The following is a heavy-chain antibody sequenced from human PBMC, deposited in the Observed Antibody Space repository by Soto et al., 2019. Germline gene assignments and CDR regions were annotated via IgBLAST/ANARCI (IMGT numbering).Heavy chain of an antibody. V-gene: IGHV3-21*01. D-gene: IGHD6-6*01. Sequence: GGSLRLSCAASGFTFSRYSMNWVRQTPGKGLEWVSSISGSGSYIYYADSVKGRFTISRDNAKNSLYLQMNSLRAEDTAVYYCARETSSVAAYYYYGMDVWGQGTTVTVSS. CDR3: ARETSSVAAYYYYGMDV. CDR2: ISGSGSYI. CDR1: GFTFSRYS. J-gene: IGHJ6*02.